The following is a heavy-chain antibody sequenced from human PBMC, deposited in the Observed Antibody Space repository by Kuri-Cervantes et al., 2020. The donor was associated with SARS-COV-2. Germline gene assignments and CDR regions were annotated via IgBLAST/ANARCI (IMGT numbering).Heavy chain of an antibody. V-gene: IGHV1-18*01. Sequence: ASVKVSCKASGYTFTSYGISWVRQAPGQGLEWMGWISAYNGNTNYAQKLQGRVTMTTDTSTSTAYMELRSLRSDDTAVYYCARETYAGYYGSGSYYNSHWFDPWGQGTLVTVSS. D-gene: IGHD3-10*01. CDR2: ISAYNGNT. J-gene: IGHJ5*02. CDR3: ARETYAGYYGSGSYYNSHWFDP. CDR1: GYTFTSYG.